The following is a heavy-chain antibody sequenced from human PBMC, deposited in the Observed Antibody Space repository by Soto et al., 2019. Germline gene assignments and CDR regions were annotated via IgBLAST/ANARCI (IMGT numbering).Heavy chain of an antibody. CDR2: ISYDGSNK. Sequence: PGGSLRLSCAASGFTFSSYGMHWVRQAPGKGLEWVAVISYDGSNKYYADSVKGRFTISRDNSKNTLYLQMNSLRAEDTAVYYCAKDFKPTQWLVDYWGQGTLVTVSS. D-gene: IGHD6-19*01. CDR1: GFTFSSYG. J-gene: IGHJ4*02. CDR3: AKDFKPTQWLVDY. V-gene: IGHV3-30*18.